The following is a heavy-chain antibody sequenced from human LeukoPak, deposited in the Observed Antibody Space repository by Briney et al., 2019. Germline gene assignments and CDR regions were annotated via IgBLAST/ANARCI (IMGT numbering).Heavy chain of an antibody. CDR2: IIPILGIA. J-gene: IGHJ4*02. V-gene: IGHV1-69*04. CDR3: ARELSSGSYYRFDY. D-gene: IGHD1-26*01. Sequence: SVKVSCKASGGTFSSYAISWVRQAPGQGLEWMGRIIPILGIANYAQKFQGRVTITADKSTGTAYMELSSLRSEDTAVYYCARELSSGSYYRFDYWGQGTLVTVSS. CDR1: GGTFSSYA.